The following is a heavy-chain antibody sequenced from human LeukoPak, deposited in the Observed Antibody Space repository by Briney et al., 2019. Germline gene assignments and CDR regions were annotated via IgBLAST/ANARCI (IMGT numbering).Heavy chain of an antibody. D-gene: IGHD6-19*01. Sequence: GRSLRLSCAASGFTFDDYGMSWVRQAPGKGLEWVSGINWNGGSTGYADSVKGRFTISRDNAKNSLYLQMNSLRAEDTALYYCARVMAVAGSLDAFDIWGQGTMVTVSS. V-gene: IGHV3-20*04. CDR2: INWNGGST. CDR3: ARVMAVAGSLDAFDI. CDR1: GFTFDDYG. J-gene: IGHJ3*02.